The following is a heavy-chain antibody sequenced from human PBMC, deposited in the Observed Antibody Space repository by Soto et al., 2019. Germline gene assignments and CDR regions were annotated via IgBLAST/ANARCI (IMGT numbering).Heavy chain of an antibody. CDR1: GFTFSSYS. J-gene: IGHJ6*02. D-gene: IGHD6-13*01. CDR2: ISSSSSYM. CDR3: ASPYRSSEYYGMDV. V-gene: IGHV3-21*01. Sequence: GGSLRLSCAASGFTFSSYSMNWVRQAPGKGLEWVSSISSSSSYMYYADSVKGRFTISRDNAKNSLYLQMNSLRAEDTAVYYCASPYRSSEYYGMDVWGQGTTVTVSS.